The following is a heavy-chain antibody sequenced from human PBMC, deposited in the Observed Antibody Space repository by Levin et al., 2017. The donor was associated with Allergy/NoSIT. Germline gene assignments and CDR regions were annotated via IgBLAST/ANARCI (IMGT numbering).Heavy chain of an antibody. CDR3: VRDAIGFEYYGMDV. J-gene: IGHJ6*02. V-gene: IGHV3-48*01. D-gene: IGHD3-10*01. CDR2: IGSTGGTI. CDR1: GFTFSIYS. Sequence: GGSLRLSCEASGFTFSIYSMNWVRQVPGKGLEWISFIGSTGGTIYYADSVKGRFTVSRDNAKRSLYLHMNRLRSEDTAVYYGVRDAIGFEYYGMDVWGQGTTVTVSS.